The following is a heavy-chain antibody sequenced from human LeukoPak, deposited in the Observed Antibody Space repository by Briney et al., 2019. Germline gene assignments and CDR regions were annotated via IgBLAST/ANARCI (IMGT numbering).Heavy chain of an antibody. CDR3: TRAARHNYYGMDV. CDR2: IKSKTDGGTT. J-gene: IGHJ6*02. CDR1: GFTFSNAW. D-gene: IGHD6-6*01. Sequence: GGSLRLSCAASGFTFSNAWMSWVRQAPGKGLEWVGRIKSKTDGGTTDYAAPVKGRFTISRDDSKNTLYLQMNSLKTEDTAVYYCTRAARHNYYGMDVWGQGTTVTVSS. V-gene: IGHV3-15*01.